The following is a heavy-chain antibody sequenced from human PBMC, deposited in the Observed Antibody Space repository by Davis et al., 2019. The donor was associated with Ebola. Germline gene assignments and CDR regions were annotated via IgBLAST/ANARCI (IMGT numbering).Heavy chain of an antibody. CDR1: GYTFTSYG. V-gene: IGHV1-18*04. J-gene: IGHJ4*02. Sequence: AASVKVSCKASGYTFTSYGISWVRQAPGQGLEWMGWSTAYNGNTNYAQKLQGRVTMTTDTSTSTAYMELWSLRSDDTAVYYCAREGMHYDILTAYNGADFWGQGTLVTVSS. D-gene: IGHD3-9*01. CDR3: AREGMHYDILTAYNGADF. CDR2: STAYNGNT.